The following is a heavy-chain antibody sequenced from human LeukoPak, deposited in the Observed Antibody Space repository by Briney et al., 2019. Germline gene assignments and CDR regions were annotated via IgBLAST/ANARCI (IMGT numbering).Heavy chain of an antibody. V-gene: IGHV1-2*02. D-gene: IGHD2-21*01. CDR1: GYTFTGYY. Sequence: ASAKVSCKASGYTFTGYYIHWVRQAPGQGPEWMGWINPNSGGTNYAQRFQGRVTMTRDTSISTAYMELSRLRSDDTAVYYCARLIAVDSWGQGTLVTVSS. CDR3: ARLIAVDS. CDR2: INPNSGGT. J-gene: IGHJ4*02.